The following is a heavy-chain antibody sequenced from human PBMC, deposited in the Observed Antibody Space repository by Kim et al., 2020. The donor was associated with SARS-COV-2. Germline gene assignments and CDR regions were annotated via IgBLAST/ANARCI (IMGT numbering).Heavy chain of an antibody. CDR1: GFTFSSYS. CDR3: ARSIRIPATAPYDY. V-gene: IGHV3-48*02. Sequence: GGSLRLSCAASGFTFSSYSMNWVRQAPGKGLEWVSYISSSSSTIYYADSVKGRFTISRDNAKNSLYLQMNSLRDEDTAVYYCARSIRIPATAPYDYWGQGTLVTVSS. CDR2: ISSSSSTI. J-gene: IGHJ4*02. D-gene: IGHD2-2*01.